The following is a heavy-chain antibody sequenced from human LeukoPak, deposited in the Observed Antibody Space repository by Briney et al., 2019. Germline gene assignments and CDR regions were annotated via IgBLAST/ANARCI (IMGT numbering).Heavy chain of an antibody. CDR3: ARVWVSAWPLYKYYYGMDV. Sequence: ASVKVSCKASGYTFTGYYMHWARQAPGQGLEWMGRINPNSGGTNYAQKFQGRVTMTRDASISTAHMELRSLRSDDTAVYYCARVWVSAWPLYKYYYGMDVWGQGTTVAVSS. D-gene: IGHD6-19*01. V-gene: IGHV1-2*06. CDR2: INPNSGGT. J-gene: IGHJ6*02. CDR1: GYTFTGYY.